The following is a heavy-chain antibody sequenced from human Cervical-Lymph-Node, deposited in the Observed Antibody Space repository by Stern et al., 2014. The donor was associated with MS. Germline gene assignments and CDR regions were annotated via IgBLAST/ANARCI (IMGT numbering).Heavy chain of an antibody. Sequence: QVQLQESGPRLVKPSETLSLTCTVSVGSISSYYWTWLRQSPGKGLEWIGYINYSGATDYNPSLKSRVSISVDTSKNQFSLKLRFVTAADTAVYYCARDPGYGDYYYSGMDVWGQGTTVTVSS. CDR1: VGSISSYY. CDR3: ARDPGYGDYYYSGMDV. V-gene: IGHV4-59*12. CDR2: INYSGAT. D-gene: IGHD4-17*01. J-gene: IGHJ6*02.